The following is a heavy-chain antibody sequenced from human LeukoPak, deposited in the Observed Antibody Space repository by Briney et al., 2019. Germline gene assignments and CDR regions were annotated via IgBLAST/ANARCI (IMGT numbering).Heavy chain of an antibody. V-gene: IGHV1-18*01. CDR3: ARDLGCSGMNPVCGMGSDY. D-gene: IGHD1-26*01. J-gene: IGHJ4*02. CDR1: GYTFTSYG. CDR2: ISAYNGNT. Sequence: ASVKVSCKASGYTFTSYGISWVRQAPGQGLEWMGWISAYNGNTNYAQKLQGRVTMTTDTSTSTAYMELRSLRSDDAAVYYCARDLGCSGMNPVCGMGSDYWGQGTLVTVSS.